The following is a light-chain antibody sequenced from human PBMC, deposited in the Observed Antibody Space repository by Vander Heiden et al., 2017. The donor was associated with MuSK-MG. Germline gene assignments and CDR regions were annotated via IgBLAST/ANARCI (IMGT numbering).Light chain of an antibody. CDR3: QQNDSSPFT. V-gene: IGKV1-39*01. CDR1: QNIENN. J-gene: IGKJ4*01. CDR2: AAS. Sequence: DIQMTQSPSSLSASIGDRVTCACRASQNIENNLNWYQQKPGQAPKLLIHAASTWQSGVPSRFSGSGSGTDFTLTITRLQPEDFATYYCQQNDSSPFTFGRGTKVDIK.